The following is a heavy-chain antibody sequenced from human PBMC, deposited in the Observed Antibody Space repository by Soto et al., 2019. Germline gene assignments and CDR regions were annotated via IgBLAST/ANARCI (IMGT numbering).Heavy chain of an antibody. CDR1: GFTFSNCD. Sequence: QVQLVESGGGVVKPGRSLTLSCAASGFTFSNCDMQWVRQAPGKGLEWVAAIWFDGSNTYYADSVRGRFTISRDNSRNTLYLQMHSLIDEDTAVYYCSRERPGTHYISDYWGQGTLVNVSS. V-gene: IGHV3-33*01. CDR3: SRERPGTHYISDY. D-gene: IGHD4-4*01. CDR2: IWFDGSNT. J-gene: IGHJ4*02.